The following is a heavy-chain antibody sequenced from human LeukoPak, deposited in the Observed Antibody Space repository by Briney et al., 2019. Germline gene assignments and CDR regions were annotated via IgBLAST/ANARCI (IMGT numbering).Heavy chain of an antibody. CDR2: IYYSGST. CDR3: ARDQKYYYDSSGNF. Sequence: PSETLSLTCTVSGGSISSGDSYWSWIRQPPGKGLEWIGYIYYSGSTYYNPSLKSRVTISVDTSKNQFSLKLSSVTAADTAVYYCARDQKYYYDSSGNFWGQGTMVTVSS. CDR1: GGSISSGDSY. D-gene: IGHD3-22*01. J-gene: IGHJ3*01. V-gene: IGHV4-30-4*08.